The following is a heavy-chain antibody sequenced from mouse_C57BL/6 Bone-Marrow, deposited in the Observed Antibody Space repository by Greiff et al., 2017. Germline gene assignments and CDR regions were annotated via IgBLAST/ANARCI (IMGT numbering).Heavy chain of an antibody. CDR2: IDPSDSYT. CDR3: ARRINPYYFDY. CDR1: GYTFTSYW. D-gene: IGHD2-4*01. Sequence: VQLQQSGAELVMPGASVKLSCKASGYTFTSYWMHWVKQRPGQGLEWIGEIDPSDSYTNYNQKFKGKSTLTVDKSSSTAYMQLSSLTSEDSAVYYCARRINPYYFDYWGQGTTLTVSS. V-gene: IGHV1-69*01. J-gene: IGHJ2*01.